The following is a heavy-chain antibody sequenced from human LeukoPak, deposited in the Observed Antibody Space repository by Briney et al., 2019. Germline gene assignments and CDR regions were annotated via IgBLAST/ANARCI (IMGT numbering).Heavy chain of an antibody. CDR2: INTYTGTP. Sequence: ASVKVSCKASGYTFSSYTLSWLRQAPGQGLEWTGWINTYTGTPTYAQGFTGRFVFSLDSSVSTAYLQINSLKAEDIAVYYCVRQYSGYESLYFDSWGQGTLVTVSS. D-gene: IGHD5-12*01. CDR1: GYTFSSYT. CDR3: VRQYSGYESLYFDS. J-gene: IGHJ4*02. V-gene: IGHV7-4-1*02.